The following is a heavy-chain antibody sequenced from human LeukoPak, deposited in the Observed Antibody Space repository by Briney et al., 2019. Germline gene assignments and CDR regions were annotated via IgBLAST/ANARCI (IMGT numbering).Heavy chain of an antibody. V-gene: IGHV3-15*01. CDR3: TTDYVRWGLGSAHGY. J-gene: IGHJ4*02. D-gene: IGHD3-16*01. CDR2: IKSKTDGGTT. CDR1: GFTFSNAW. Sequence: GGSLRLSCAASGFTFSNAWMSWVRQAPGEGLEWVGRIKSKTDGGTTDYAAPVKGRFTISREDSKNTLYLQINSLKTADTAVYYCTTDYVRWGLGSAHGYWGQGTLVTVSS.